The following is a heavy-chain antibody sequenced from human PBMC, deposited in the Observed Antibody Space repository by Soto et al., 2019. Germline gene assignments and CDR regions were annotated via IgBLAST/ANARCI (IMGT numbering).Heavy chain of an antibody. V-gene: IGHV4-34*01. CDR2: ISPSGTT. J-gene: IGHJ4*02. CDR3: TRGRLYHDSGTYAN. Sequence: PSETLSLTCAVCGGCVSYYYWSGIRQSPGKGLEWIGEISPSGTTKYNPSLKSRVIISMHTSTNQFSLYLSSVTAADTAVYYCTRGRLYHDSGTYANWGQGTLVTVSS. CDR1: GGCVSYYY. D-gene: IGHD3-10*01.